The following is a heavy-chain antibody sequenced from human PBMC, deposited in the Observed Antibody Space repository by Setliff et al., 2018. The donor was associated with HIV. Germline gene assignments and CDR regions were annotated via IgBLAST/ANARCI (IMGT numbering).Heavy chain of an antibody. CDR1: GGSVSDSTYY. J-gene: IGHJ5*02. CDR2: IYYSGST. D-gene: IGHD3-22*01. V-gene: IGHV4-39*01. CDR3: ARVTANRITMIVVVISGDWFDP. Sequence: SETLSLTCRVSGGSVSDSTYYWGWIRQPPGKGLEWIGSIYYSGSTYYNPSLKSRVTISVDTSKNQFSLKLSSVTAADTAVYYCARVTANRITMIVVVISGDWFDPWGQGTLVTVSS.